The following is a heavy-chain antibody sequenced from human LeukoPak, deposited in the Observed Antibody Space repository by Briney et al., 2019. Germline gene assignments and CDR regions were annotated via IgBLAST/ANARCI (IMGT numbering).Heavy chain of an antibody. CDR3: ARAHSYYYGSGDFDY. D-gene: IGHD3-10*01. J-gene: IGHJ4*02. Sequence: PSETLSLTCTVSADSISSGGYYWGWIRQDPGKGLEWIGYIYYSGSTYYNPSLKSRVTIAVDTSKNQFSLKLSSVTAADTAVYYCARAHSYYYGSGDFDYWGQGTLVTVSS. CDR1: ADSISSGGYY. CDR2: IYYSGST. V-gene: IGHV4-31*03.